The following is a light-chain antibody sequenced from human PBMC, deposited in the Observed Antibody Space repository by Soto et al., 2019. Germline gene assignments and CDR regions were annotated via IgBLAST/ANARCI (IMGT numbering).Light chain of an antibody. Sequence: IPMTQSPSTLSASVGDRVTITCRASQSISSWLAWYQQKPWKAPKLLIYKAFRLESGVPSRYSGSGCWTDFTLTTRCLHPDDFATYYCHAYNSYPYTFGQGTKVDIK. CDR3: HAYNSYPYT. CDR2: KAF. V-gene: IGKV1-5*03. J-gene: IGKJ2*01. CDR1: QSISSW.